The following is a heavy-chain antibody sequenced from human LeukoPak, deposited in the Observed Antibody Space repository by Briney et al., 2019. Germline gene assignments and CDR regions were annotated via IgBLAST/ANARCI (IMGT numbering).Heavy chain of an antibody. CDR3: ARALTTVTSGGGYFQH. CDR1: GFTFSSYA. CDR2: ISYDGSNK. D-gene: IGHD4-17*01. Sequence: GGSRRLSCAASGFTFSSYAMHWVRQAPGKGLEWVAVISYDGSNKYYADSVKSRFTISRDNSKNTLYLQMNSLRAEDTAVYYCARALTTVTSGGGYFQHWGQGTLVTVSS. J-gene: IGHJ1*01. V-gene: IGHV3-30-3*01.